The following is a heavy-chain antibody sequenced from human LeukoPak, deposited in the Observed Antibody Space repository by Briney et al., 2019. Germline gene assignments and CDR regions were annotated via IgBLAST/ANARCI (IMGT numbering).Heavy chain of an antibody. J-gene: IGHJ4*02. V-gene: IGHV3-48*01. CDR3: AKDREKAVGATIFDH. CDR1: GFIFSSYS. Sequence: GGSLRLSCAASGFIFSSYSMNWVRQAPGKGLEWVSYIGPSSSTIFYADSVKGRFAISRDNSKNTLYLLLNSLRAEDTAVYYCAKDREKAVGATIFDHWGQGTLVTVSS. D-gene: IGHD1-26*01. CDR2: IGPSSSTI.